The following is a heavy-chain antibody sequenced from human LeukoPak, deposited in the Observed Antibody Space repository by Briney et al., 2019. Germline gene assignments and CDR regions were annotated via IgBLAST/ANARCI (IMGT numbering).Heavy chain of an antibody. CDR2: INPSGGST. CDR1: GYTFTSYY. D-gene: IGHD2-15*01. Sequence: ASVKVSCKASGYTFTSYYMHWVRQAPGQGLEWMGIINPSGGSTSYAQKFQGRVTMTRDTSTSTVYMELSSLRSEDTAVYYCARDRVVVAATTSSYYYYGMDVWGQGTTVTVSS. J-gene: IGHJ6*02. V-gene: IGHV1-46*01. CDR3: ARDRVVVAATTSSYYYYGMDV.